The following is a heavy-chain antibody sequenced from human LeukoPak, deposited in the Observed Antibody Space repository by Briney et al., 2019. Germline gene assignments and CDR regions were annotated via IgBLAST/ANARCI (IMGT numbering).Heavy chain of an antibody. CDR2: IHRGGTT. V-gene: IGHV3-53*01. CDR3: AKVDGGQSI. Sequence: GGSLRLSCAASGFTVSNNYMSWVRQAPGRGLEWVSLIHRGGTTYHADSVKGRFTISRDNSKNTVYFQMNSLRAEDTAVYCCAKVDGGQSIWGQGTLVTVSS. J-gene: IGHJ4*02. D-gene: IGHD6-6*01. CDR1: GFTVSNNY.